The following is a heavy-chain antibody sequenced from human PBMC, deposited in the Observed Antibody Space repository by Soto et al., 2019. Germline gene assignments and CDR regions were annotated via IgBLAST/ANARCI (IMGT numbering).Heavy chain of an antibody. Sequence: ASVKVSCKASGYTFTSYGISWVRQAPGQGLEWMGWISAYNGNTNYAQKLQGRVTMTTDTSTSTAYMELRSLRSDDTAVYYCARDRLEVDYGDPHFDYWGQGTLVTVSS. CDR1: GYTFTSYG. D-gene: IGHD4-17*01. CDR3: ARDRLEVDYGDPHFDY. CDR2: ISAYNGNT. V-gene: IGHV1-18*01. J-gene: IGHJ4*02.